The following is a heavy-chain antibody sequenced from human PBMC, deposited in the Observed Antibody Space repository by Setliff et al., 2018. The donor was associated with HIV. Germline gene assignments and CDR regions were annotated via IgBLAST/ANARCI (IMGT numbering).Heavy chain of an antibody. Sequence: LSLTCTVSGVATDSNYWTWIRQSPGKGLEWIGYVYYGGITNYSPSLKSRVSISIDTSKDQFYLNLGSVTTADTAVYFCARGIRTAAAPTFDHWGQGALVTVSS. CDR1: GVATDSNY. V-gene: IGHV4-59*01. CDR3: ARGIRTAAAPTFDH. CDR2: VYYGGIT. J-gene: IGHJ4*02. D-gene: IGHD6-13*01.